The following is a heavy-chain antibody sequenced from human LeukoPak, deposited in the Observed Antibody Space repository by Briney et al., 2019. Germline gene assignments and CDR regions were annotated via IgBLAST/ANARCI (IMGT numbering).Heavy chain of an antibody. J-gene: IGHJ6*02. CDR1: GFTFTTYW. V-gene: IGHV3-74*01. Sequence: GGSLRLSCAASGFTFTTYWMHWVRQAPGKGLVWVSHINSDGSITSYADSVKGRFTISRNNAKNTLYLQMNSLRAEDTAVYYCARDAVDTANAVWGQGTTVTVSS. CDR2: INSDGSIT. CDR3: ARDAVDTANAV. D-gene: IGHD5-18*01.